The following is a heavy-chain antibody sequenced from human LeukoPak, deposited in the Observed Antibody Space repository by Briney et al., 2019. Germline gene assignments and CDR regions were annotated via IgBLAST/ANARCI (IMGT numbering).Heavy chain of an antibody. D-gene: IGHD3-22*01. CDR1: GGTFSNYA. CDR2: IVPIIGRA. Sequence: SVKVSCKASGGTFSNYAISWVRQAPGQGLEWMGEIVPIIGRANYAQRFQGRVTIIADESTSTVYMELSSLTSEDTAVYYCARARHSYHDSSGYYYAFDYWGQGTLVTVSS. J-gene: IGHJ4*02. V-gene: IGHV1-69*13. CDR3: ARARHSYHDSSGYYYAFDY.